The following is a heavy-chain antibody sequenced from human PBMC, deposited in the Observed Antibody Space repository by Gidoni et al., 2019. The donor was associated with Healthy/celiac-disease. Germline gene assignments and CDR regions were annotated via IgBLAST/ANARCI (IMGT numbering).Heavy chain of an antibody. CDR3: ARAPRGYYQNFDY. V-gene: IGHV4-59*01. D-gene: IGHD3-22*01. J-gene: IGHJ4*02. CDR2: IYYSGST. Sequence: LEWIGYIYYSGSTNYNPSLKSRVTISVDTSKNQFSLKLSSVTAADTAVYYCARAPRGYYQNFDYWGQGTLVTVSS.